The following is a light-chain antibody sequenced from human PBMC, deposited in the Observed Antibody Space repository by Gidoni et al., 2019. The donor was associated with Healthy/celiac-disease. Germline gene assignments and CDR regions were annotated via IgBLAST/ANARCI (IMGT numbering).Light chain of an antibody. CDR3: QQYNNWPREGWT. CDR1: QSVSSN. J-gene: IGKJ1*01. Sequence: EIVMTQSPATLSVSPGERATLSCRASQSVSSNFAWYQQKPGQAPRLLIYGASTRATGIPARFSGSGSGTEFTLTISSLQSEDFAVYYCQQYNNWPREGWTFGQGTKVEIK. CDR2: GAS. V-gene: IGKV3-15*01.